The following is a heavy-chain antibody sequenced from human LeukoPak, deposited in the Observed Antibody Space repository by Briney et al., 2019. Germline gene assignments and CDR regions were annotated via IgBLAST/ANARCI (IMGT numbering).Heavy chain of an antibody. D-gene: IGHD1-14*01. CDR1: GGSFGSFF. J-gene: IGHJ4*02. CDR2: LYTSGTT. V-gene: IGHV4-4*07. CDR3: ARTINLDY. Sequence: SETLSLTCTVSGGSFGSFFYNWIRQPAGRGLEWIGRLYTSGTTNYNPSFQRRVTMSVDTSKSQISLKLASVTAADTAVYYCARTINLDYWGQGTLVTVSS.